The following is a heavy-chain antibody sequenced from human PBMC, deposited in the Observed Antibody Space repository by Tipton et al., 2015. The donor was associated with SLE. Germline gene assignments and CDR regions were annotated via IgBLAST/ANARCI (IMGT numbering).Heavy chain of an antibody. Sequence: LRLSCTVSGGSISESTYSWDWIRQAPGKGLEWIGSMYFSGNTYYNPFLRSRVTISADTSKNQFSLKLTSVTAADTAVYYCARSRGLGSCSGDNCYDYYFGMDVWGQGTTVTVSS. CDR2: MYFSGNT. V-gene: IGHV4-39*07. J-gene: IGHJ6*02. CDR3: ARSRGLGSCSGDNCYDYYFGMDV. D-gene: IGHD2-15*01. CDR1: GGSISESTYS.